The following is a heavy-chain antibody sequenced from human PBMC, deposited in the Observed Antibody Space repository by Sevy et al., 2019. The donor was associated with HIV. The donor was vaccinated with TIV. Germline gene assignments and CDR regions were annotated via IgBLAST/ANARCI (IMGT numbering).Heavy chain of an antibody. Sequence: GGSLRLSCAASGFMFSTYAMNWVRQAPGKGLDWVSSISGSGDSTYYAESVKGRFTISRDNSKNTLYLQMNSLRAEDTAVYYCAKTIAAAGTGHYFDYWGQGTLVTVSS. D-gene: IGHD6-13*01. CDR3: AKTIAAAGTGHYFDY. CDR1: GFMFSTYA. CDR2: ISGSGDST. J-gene: IGHJ4*02. V-gene: IGHV3-23*01.